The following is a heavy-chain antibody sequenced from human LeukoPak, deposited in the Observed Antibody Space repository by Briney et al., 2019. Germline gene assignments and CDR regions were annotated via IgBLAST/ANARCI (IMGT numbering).Heavy chain of an antibody. Sequence: GGSLRLSCAASGFTFSSYAMSWVRQAPGKGLEWVSAISGSGGSTYYADSVKGRFTISRDNSKNTLYLQMNSLRAEDTALYYCAKDSVAAAGTAWFDPWGQGTLVSVSS. J-gene: IGHJ5*02. CDR3: AKDSVAAAGTAWFDP. V-gene: IGHV3-23*01. D-gene: IGHD6-13*01. CDR2: ISGSGGST. CDR1: GFTFSSYA.